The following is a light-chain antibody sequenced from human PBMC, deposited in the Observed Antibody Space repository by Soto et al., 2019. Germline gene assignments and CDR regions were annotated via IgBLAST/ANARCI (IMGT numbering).Light chain of an antibody. Sequence: SYELTQPLSVSVALGQTASITCGGNNLGTKNVHWYQQKPGQAPVLVIYADSNRPSEIPERFSGSNSGIAATLTISRAQAGDEADYYCQVWDSSTAVFGGGTKLTVL. CDR1: NLGTKN. J-gene: IGLJ3*02. CDR2: ADS. V-gene: IGLV3-9*01. CDR3: QVWDSSTAV.